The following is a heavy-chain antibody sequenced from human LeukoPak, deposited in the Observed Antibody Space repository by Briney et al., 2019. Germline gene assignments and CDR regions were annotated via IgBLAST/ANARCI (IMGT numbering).Heavy chain of an antibody. CDR2: IKQDGSEK. J-gene: IGHJ6*03. D-gene: IGHD6-25*01. Sequence: GGSLRLSCAASGFTFDDYGMSWVRQAPGKGLEWVANIKQDGSEKYYVDSVKGRFTISRDNSKNTLYLQMNSLRAEDTAVYYCAKGGYSIAAYYYYYYMDVWGKGTTVTVSS. CDR1: GFTFDDYG. V-gene: IGHV3-7*03. CDR3: AKGGYSIAAYYYYYYMDV.